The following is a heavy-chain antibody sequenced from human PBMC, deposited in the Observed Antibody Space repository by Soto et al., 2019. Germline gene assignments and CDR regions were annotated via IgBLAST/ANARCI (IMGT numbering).Heavy chain of an antibody. CDR1: GXTFSSYA. J-gene: IGHJ4*02. CDR3: AKTQDVVPAAIHEIFDY. D-gene: IGHD2-2*02. Sequence: GSLRLSGAASGXTFSSYAISWVRQAPGKGLEWVSAISGSGGSTYYADSVKGRFTISRDNSKNTLYLQMNSLRAEDTAVYYFAKTQDVVPAAIHEIFDYWGQGTLVTVSP. CDR2: ISGSGGST. V-gene: IGHV3-23*01.